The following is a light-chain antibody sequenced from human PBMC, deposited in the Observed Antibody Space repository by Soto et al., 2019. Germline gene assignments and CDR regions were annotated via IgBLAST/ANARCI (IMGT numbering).Light chain of an antibody. CDR1: SSDVAGYDF. CDR3: SSYTSSSTYV. J-gene: IGLJ1*01. Sequence: QSALTQPASVSESPGQSITSSCTGASSDVAGYDFVSWYQHHPGQAPKLMIYDVSNRPSGVSNRFSGSKSGNTASLTISGLQAEDEADYFCSSYTSSSTYVFGTGTKLTVL. CDR2: DVS. V-gene: IGLV2-14*03.